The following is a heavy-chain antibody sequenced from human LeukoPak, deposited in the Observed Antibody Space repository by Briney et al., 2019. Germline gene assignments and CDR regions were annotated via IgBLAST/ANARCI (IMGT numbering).Heavy chain of an antibody. V-gene: IGHV3-23*01. CDR2: ISGSGGST. CDR3: ANQMSLWQLVLSHIDY. CDR1: GFTFSSYA. Sequence: GGSLRLSCAASGFTFSSYAMSWVRQAPGKGLEWVSAISGSGGSTYYADSVKGRFTISRDNSKNTLYLQMNSLRAEDTAVYYCANQMSLWQLVLSHIDYWGQGTLVTVSS. J-gene: IGHJ4*02. D-gene: IGHD6-6*01.